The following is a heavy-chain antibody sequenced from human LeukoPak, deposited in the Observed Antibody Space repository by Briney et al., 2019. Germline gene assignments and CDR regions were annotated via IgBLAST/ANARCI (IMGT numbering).Heavy chain of an antibody. Sequence: PSETLSLTCTVSGGSISSSSYYWGWIRQPPGKGLEWIGYIYYSGSTNYNPSLKSRVTISVDTSKNQFSLKLSSVTAADTAVYYCARVSGSYSTDFDYWGQGTLVTVSS. CDR1: GGSISSSSYY. V-gene: IGHV4-61*05. CDR3: ARVSGSYSTDFDY. D-gene: IGHD1-26*01. J-gene: IGHJ4*02. CDR2: IYYSGST.